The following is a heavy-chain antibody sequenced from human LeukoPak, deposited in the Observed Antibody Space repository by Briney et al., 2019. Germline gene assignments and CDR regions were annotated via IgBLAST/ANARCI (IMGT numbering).Heavy chain of an antibody. Sequence: GGPLRLSCAASGFTFRSYAMTWVRQAPGKGLEWVSGISGSGGSTYYADSVKGRFTISRDNSKNTLFLQMNSLRAEDTAVYYCAKDPYGDYVRYFDYWGQGTLVTVSS. J-gene: IGHJ4*02. CDR2: ISGSGGST. D-gene: IGHD4-17*01. V-gene: IGHV3-23*01. CDR1: GFTFRSYA. CDR3: AKDPYGDYVRYFDY.